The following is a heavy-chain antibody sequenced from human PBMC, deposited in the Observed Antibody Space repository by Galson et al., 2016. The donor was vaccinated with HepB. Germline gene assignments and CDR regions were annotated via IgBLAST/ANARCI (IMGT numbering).Heavy chain of an antibody. V-gene: IGHV3-30-3*01. Sequence: SLRLSCAASGFTFSDWDFHWVRQAPGKGLDWVAAISKTGDTTFYGDSVKGRFTISRDNSKNTVDLQIHSLRAEDTAVYYCASLRFKGFDLWGRGTLVTVSS. D-gene: IGHD3-3*01. J-gene: IGHJ2*01. CDR2: ISKTGDTT. CDR1: GFTFSDWD. CDR3: ASLRFKGFDL.